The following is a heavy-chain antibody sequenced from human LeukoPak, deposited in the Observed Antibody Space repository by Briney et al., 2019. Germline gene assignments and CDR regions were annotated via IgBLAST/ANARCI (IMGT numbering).Heavy chain of an antibody. J-gene: IGHJ5*02. Sequence: PSETLSLTCTVSGGSISRYYWSWIRQPPGKGLEWIGYIYYSGSTNYNPSLKSRVTISVDTSKNQFSLKLSSVTAADTAVYYCARADQVGPTGWFDPWGQGTLVTVSS. CDR2: IYYSGST. CDR3: ARADQVGPTGWFDP. CDR1: GGSISRYY. D-gene: IGHD2-2*01. V-gene: IGHV4-59*01.